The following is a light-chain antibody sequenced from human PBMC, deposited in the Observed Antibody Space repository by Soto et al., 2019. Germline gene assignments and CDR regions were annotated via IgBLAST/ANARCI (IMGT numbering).Light chain of an antibody. CDR3: QQYHNWPPT. J-gene: IGKJ1*01. CDR2: DAS. Sequence: DIQMTQSPSTLSASVGDRVTITCRASQTISTWLAWYQQRPGKAPKILIYDASSLESGVPSRFSGSGSGTDFTLTISSLQSEDLAVYFCQQYHNWPPTFGQGTKVDI. CDR1: QTISTW. V-gene: IGKV1-5*01.